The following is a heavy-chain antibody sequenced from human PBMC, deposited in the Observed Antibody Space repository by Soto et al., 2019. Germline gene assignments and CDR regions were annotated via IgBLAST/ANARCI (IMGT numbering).Heavy chain of an antibody. D-gene: IGHD1-1*01. CDR2: MSHSGGT. V-gene: IGHV4-34*01. CDR1: GGFVSSGSYY. CDR3: ARVERGTATTVVDAFDI. J-gene: IGHJ3*02. Sequence: QVQLQQWGAGLLKPSETLSLTCAVYGGFVSSGSYYWSWIRQPPGKGLEWIGEMSHSGGTHFTPSLKSRVTISVDMSKSEFSLKMSSVTVADKALYYCARVERGTATTVVDAFDIWGPGTMVTVSS.